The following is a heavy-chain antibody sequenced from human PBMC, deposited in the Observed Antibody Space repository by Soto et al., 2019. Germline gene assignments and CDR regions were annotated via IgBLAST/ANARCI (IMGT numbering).Heavy chain of an antibody. CDR1: GGTLSNYA. CDR2: IIPIFGTT. CDR3: ARRWESCGGDCYSHWYFDL. Sequence: QVQLVQSGAEVKKPGSSVKVSCKASGGTLSNYAITWVRQAPGQGLEWMGGIIPIFGTTNFAQKFKGRLTITADDSTNTAYMELSSLKSDDTAVYYCARRWESCGGDCYSHWYFDLWGRGTLVSVTS. V-gene: IGHV1-69*01. J-gene: IGHJ2*01. D-gene: IGHD2-21*02.